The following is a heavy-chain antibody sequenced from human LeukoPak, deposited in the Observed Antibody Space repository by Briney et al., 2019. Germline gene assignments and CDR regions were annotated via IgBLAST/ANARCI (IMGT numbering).Heavy chain of an antibody. V-gene: IGHV3-23*01. D-gene: IGHD3-10*01. CDR2: ISGGGGST. CDR1: GFTFSSYA. Sequence: GGSLRLSCAASGFTFSSYAMSWVRQAPGKGLEWVSAISGGGGSTYYADSVKGRFTISRDNSKNTLYLQMNSLRAEDTAVYYRAKGITITFDYWGQEPWSPSPQ. J-gene: IGHJ4*01. CDR3: AKGITITFDY.